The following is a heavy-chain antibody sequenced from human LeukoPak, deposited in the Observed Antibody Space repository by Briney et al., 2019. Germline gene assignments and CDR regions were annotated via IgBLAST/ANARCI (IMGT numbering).Heavy chain of an antibody. CDR3: ARDGAAADLFDY. J-gene: IGHJ4*02. Sequence: GGSLRLSCAASGFTFSSYSMNWVRQAPGKGLEWVSSISSSSSYIYYADSVKGRFTISRDNAKNSLYLQMNSLRAEDTAVYYCARDGAAADLFDYWGQGTLVTVFS. D-gene: IGHD6-13*01. V-gene: IGHV3-21*01. CDR2: ISSSSSYI. CDR1: GFTFSSYS.